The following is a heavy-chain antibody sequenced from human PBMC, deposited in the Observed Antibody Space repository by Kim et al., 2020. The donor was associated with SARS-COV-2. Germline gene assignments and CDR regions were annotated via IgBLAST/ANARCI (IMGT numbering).Heavy chain of an antibody. D-gene: IGHD6-19*01. CDR3: ARSLSSGWYGDYYYGMDV. V-gene: IGHV6-1*01. CDR2: TYYRSKWYN. J-gene: IGHJ6*02. Sequence: SQTLSLTCAISGDSVSSNSAAWNWIRQSPSRGLEWLGRTYYRSKWYNDYAVSVKSRITINPDTSKNQFSLQLNSVTPEDTAVYYCARSLSSGWYGDYYYGMDVWGQGTTVTVSS. CDR1: GDSVSSNSAA.